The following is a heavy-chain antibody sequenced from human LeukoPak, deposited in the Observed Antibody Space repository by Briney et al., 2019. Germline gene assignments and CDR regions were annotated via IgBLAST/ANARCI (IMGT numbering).Heavy chain of an antibody. V-gene: IGHV3-48*03. CDR3: APPLVEMATIGIDY. J-gene: IGHJ4*02. CDR2: ISSSGSTI. D-gene: IGHD5-24*01. CDR1: GFTFSSYE. Sequence: EGSLRLSCAASGFTFSSYEMNWVRQAPGKGLEWVSYISSSGSTIYYADSVKGRFTISRDNAKNSLYLQMNSLRAEDTAVYYCAPPLVEMATIGIDYWGQGTLVTVSS.